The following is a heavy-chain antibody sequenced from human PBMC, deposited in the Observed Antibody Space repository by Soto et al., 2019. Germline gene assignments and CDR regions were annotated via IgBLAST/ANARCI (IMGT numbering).Heavy chain of an antibody. CDR2: ISYDGSNK. CDR1: GFTFSNYG. J-gene: IGHJ5*02. CDR3: AKGSNWFDP. Sequence: GSLRLSCAASGFTFSNYGMHWVRQAPGKGLEWVAVISYDGSNKYYADSVKGRFTISRDNSKNTLYLQMNSLRAEDTAVYYCAKGSNWFDPWGQGTLVTVSS. V-gene: IGHV3-30*18.